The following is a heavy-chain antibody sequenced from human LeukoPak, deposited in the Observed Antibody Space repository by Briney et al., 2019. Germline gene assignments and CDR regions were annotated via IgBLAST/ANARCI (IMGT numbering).Heavy chain of an antibody. J-gene: IGHJ6*03. CDR1: GYTFTSYG. Sequence: GASVKVSCKASGYTFTSYGISWVRQAPGQGLEWMGWISAYNGNTNYAQKLQGRVTMTTDTSTSTAYMELRGLRSDDTAVYYCARTPIPNYYYYYMDVWGKGTTVTVSS. CDR3: ARTPIPNYYYYYMDV. D-gene: IGHD2-2*02. CDR2: ISAYNGNT. V-gene: IGHV1-18*01.